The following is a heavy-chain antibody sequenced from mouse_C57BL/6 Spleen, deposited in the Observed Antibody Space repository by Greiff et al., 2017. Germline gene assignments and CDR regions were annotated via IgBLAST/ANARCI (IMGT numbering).Heavy chain of an antibody. J-gene: IGHJ2*01. CDR2: ISNKANGYTT. V-gene: IGHV7-3*01. D-gene: IGHD4-1*01. Sequence: EVQVVESGGGLVQPGGSLSLSCAASGFTFTDYYMSWVRQPPGKALAWLGFISNKANGYTTEYSASVKGRFTISRDNSQSILYLRMNALRAEDSATYCCARYKLGLDYWGQGTTLTVSS. CDR3: ARYKLGLDY. CDR1: GFTFTDYY.